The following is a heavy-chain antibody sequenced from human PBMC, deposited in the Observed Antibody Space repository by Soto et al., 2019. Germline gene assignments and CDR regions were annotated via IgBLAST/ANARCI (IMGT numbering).Heavy chain of an antibody. CDR2: ISYDGSNK. V-gene: IGHV3-30-3*01. CDR1: GFTFSSYA. J-gene: IGHJ3*02. D-gene: IGHD1-26*01. Sequence: HPGGSLRLSCAASGFTFSSYAMHWVRQAPGKGLEWVAVISYDGSNKYYADSVKGRFTISRDNSKNTLYLQMNSLRAEDTAVYYCARAVALELLAAFDIWGQGTMVTVSS. CDR3: ARAVALELLAAFDI.